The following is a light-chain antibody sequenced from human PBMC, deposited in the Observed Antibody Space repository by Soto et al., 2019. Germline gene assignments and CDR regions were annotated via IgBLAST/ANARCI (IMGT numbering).Light chain of an antibody. V-gene: IGKV3-20*01. J-gene: IGKJ5*01. CDR1: QSVTNTY. Sequence: ETVLTQSPGTLSLSPGDRATVSCRASQSVTNTYLAWYQQKPGQAPRLLIYGASSRATGIPDRFSGSGSGTDFTLTISRLEPEDFAVYYCQQYGSSPSITFGQGTRLEI. CDR2: GAS. CDR3: QQYGSSPSIT.